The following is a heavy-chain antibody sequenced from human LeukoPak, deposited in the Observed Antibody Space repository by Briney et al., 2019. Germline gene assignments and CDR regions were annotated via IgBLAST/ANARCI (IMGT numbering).Heavy chain of an antibody. Sequence: GGSLRLSCAASGFTFRSFEMNWVRQAPGKGLEWVSFISSRGTAMDYADSVKGRFTISRDNAKNSLSLQMNSLKVEDTAVYYCARDHNGPYTFDYWGQGTLVTVSS. V-gene: IGHV3-48*03. CDR2: ISSRGTAM. D-gene: IGHD2-2*02. CDR1: GFTFRSFE. J-gene: IGHJ4*02. CDR3: ARDHNGPYTFDY.